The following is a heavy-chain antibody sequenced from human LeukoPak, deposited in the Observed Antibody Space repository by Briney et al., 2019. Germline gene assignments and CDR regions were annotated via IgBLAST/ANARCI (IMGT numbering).Heavy chain of an antibody. Sequence: PGRSLRLSCAASGFRFGDYAMHWVRQAPGKGLEWVSGVSWHSGSIGYADSVKGLFTISRDNAKNSLYLQMNNLRVEDTALYYCARAGDTSGYYHYCDYWGQGTLVTVSS. CDR3: ARAGDTSGYYHYCDY. J-gene: IGHJ4*02. D-gene: IGHD3-22*01. V-gene: IGHV3-9*01. CDR1: GFRFGDYA. CDR2: VSWHSGSI.